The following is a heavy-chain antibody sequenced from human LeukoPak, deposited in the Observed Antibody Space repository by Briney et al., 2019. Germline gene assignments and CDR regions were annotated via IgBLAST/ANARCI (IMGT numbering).Heavy chain of an antibody. CDR3: TRDLNSGGSC. V-gene: IGHV3-64*04. J-gene: IGHJ4*02. CDR1: GFTFSSYA. CDR2: ISSNGGST. Sequence: GGSLRLSCSASGFTFSSYAMHWVRQAPGKGLEYVSAISSNGGSTYYADSVKGRFAISRDNSKNTLYLQMNSLRAQDTAVYYCTRDLNSGGSCWGQGALVTVSS. D-gene: IGHD2-15*01.